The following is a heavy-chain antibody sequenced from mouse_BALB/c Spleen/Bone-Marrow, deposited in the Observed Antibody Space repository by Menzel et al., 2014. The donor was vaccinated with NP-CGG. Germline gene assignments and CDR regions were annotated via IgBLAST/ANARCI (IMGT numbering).Heavy chain of an antibody. V-gene: IGHV14-4*02. CDR3: ASYYYGHYFDY. CDR2: IDPENGDT. J-gene: IGHJ2*01. D-gene: IGHD1-1*01. CDR1: GFNIKDYY. Sequence: VQLQQSGAELVRSGASVKLSCTASGFNIKDYYMHWVKQRPEQGLEWIGWIDPENGDTEYAPKFQGKATMTADTSSNTAYLQLSSLTSEDTAVYYCASYYYGHYFDYWGQGTTLTVSS.